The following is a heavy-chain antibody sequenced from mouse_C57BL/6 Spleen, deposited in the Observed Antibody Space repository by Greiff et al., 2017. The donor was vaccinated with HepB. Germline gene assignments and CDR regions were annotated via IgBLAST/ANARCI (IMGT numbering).Heavy chain of an antibody. D-gene: IGHD2-5*01. CDR2: IDANSGGT. J-gene: IGHJ3*01. V-gene: IGHV1-72*01. Sequence: GAEREKKGEEGKREGKAEGEELNSDGRSGGKKRPGGGGEWIGRIDANSGGTKYNEKFKSKATLTVDKPSSTAYMQLSSLTSEDSAVYYCARWSNYDWFAYWGQGTLVTVSA. CDR1: GEELNSDG. CDR3: ARWSNYDWFAY.